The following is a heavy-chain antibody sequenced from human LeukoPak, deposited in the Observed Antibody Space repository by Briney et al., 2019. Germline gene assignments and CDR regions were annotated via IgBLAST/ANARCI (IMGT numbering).Heavy chain of an antibody. V-gene: IGHV4-59*01. CDR3: ALLYYDILTGPGDYYYYMDV. Sequence: PSQRLSLTCTVSGGSISSYYWSWIRQPPGKGLEWIGYIYYSGSTNYNPSLKSRVTISVDTSKNQFSLKLSSVTAADTAVYYCALLYYDILTGPGDYYYYMDVWGKGTTVTVSS. J-gene: IGHJ6*03. CDR2: IYYSGST. D-gene: IGHD3-9*01. CDR1: GGSISSYY.